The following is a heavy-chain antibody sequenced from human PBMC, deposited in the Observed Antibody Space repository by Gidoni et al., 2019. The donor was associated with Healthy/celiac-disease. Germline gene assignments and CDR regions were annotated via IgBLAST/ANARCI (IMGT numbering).Heavy chain of an antibody. J-gene: IGHJ4*02. CDR3: ATLGYCSSTSCYYFDY. Sequence: QLQLQESGPGLVKPSETLSLTCTVSGGSISSSSYYWGWIRQPPGKGLEWIGSIYYSGSTYYNPSLKSRVTISVDTSKNQFSLKLSSVTAADTAVYYCATLGYCSSTSCYYFDYWGQGTLVTVSS. D-gene: IGHD2-2*01. CDR2: IYYSGST. CDR1: GGSISSSSYY. V-gene: IGHV4-39*01.